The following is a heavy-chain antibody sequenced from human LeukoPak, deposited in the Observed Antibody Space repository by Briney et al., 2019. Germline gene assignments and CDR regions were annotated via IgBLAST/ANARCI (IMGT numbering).Heavy chain of an antibody. J-gene: IGHJ4*02. CDR2: IKQDGSEK. D-gene: IGHD1-26*01. V-gene: IGHV3-7*01. CDR3: TRLLVGATRRMFDF. Sequence: GGSLRLSCAASGFTFSSYWMSWVRQAPGKGLEWVANIKQDGSEKYYVDSVKGRFTISRDDAENSLYLQMDSLRAEDTALYYCTRLLVGATRRMFDFWGQGTLVTVSS. CDR1: GFTFSSYW.